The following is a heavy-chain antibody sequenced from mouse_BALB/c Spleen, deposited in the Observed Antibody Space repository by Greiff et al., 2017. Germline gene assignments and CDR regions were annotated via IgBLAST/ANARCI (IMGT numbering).Heavy chain of an antibody. CDR3: ARHLYGSSLYYFDY. V-gene: IGHV5-12-2*01. Sequence: EVKVEESGGGLVQPGGSLKLSCAASGFTFSSYTMSWVRQTPEKRLEWVAYISNGGGSTYYPDTVKGRFTISRDNAKNTLYLQMSSLKSEDTAMYYCARHLYGSSLYYFDYWGQGTTLTVSS. D-gene: IGHD1-1*01. CDR1: GFTFSSYT. CDR2: ISNGGGST. J-gene: IGHJ2*01.